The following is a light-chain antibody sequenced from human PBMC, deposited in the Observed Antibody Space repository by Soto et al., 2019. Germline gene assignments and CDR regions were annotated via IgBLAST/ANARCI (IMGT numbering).Light chain of an antibody. J-gene: IGLJ1*01. V-gene: IGLV2-14*01. Sequence: QSVLTQPASVSGSPGQSITTSCIGTSSDIGGYNYVSWYQQHPGKVPKLIIFEVTTRPSGISDRFSGSKSGNTASLTISGLQADDEADYYCSSFTSGTTLYVFGTGTKVTVL. CDR3: SSFTSGTTLYV. CDR2: EVT. CDR1: SSDIGGYNY.